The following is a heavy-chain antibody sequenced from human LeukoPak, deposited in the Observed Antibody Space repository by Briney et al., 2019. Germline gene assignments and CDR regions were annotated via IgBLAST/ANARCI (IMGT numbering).Heavy chain of an antibody. V-gene: IGHV1-46*01. CDR1: GYTFTRYY. CDR3: AGDALSYDYSWGSYGHLGIDP. Sequence: GASVKVSCKASGYTFTRYYMHWVRQAPGQGLEWMGIINPSGGTTDYAQKFHGRITVTRDTSTSTVYMELTSLTSEDTAVYYCAGDALSYDYSWGSYGHLGIDPWGQGTLVTVSS. CDR2: INPSGGTT. D-gene: IGHD3-16*01. J-gene: IGHJ5*02.